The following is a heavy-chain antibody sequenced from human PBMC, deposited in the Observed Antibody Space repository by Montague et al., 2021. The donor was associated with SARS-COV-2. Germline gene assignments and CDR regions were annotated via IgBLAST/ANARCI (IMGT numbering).Heavy chain of an antibody. D-gene: IGHD1-1*01. J-gene: IGHJ4*02. V-gene: IGHV3-23*01. CDR1: GFAFSNYA. CDR2: ITGSGSNT. Sequence: SLRLSCAASGFAFSNYAMSWVRQAPRKGLEWVSAITGSGSNTYYADSMKGRFTIFRDNSRSTLYLQINSLRAEDTAVYYCARQNWNDGGDYWGQGTLVTVSS. CDR3: ARQNWNDGGDY.